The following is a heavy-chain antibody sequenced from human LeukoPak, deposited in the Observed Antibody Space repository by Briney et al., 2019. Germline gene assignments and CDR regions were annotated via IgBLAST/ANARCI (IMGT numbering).Heavy chain of an antibody. Sequence: GGSLRLSCAASGFTFTYAWMTWVRQAPGKGLEGVGRIKSNPDGGTADYAAPVKGRFTISRDDSRNTLYLQMNNLEIDDTAVYFYSTAVNGSYFDWGQGTLVIVSS. J-gene: IGHJ1*01. CDR2: IKSNPDGGTA. CDR1: GFTFTYAW. D-gene: IGHD1-26*01. V-gene: IGHV3-15*01. CDR3: STAVNGSYFD.